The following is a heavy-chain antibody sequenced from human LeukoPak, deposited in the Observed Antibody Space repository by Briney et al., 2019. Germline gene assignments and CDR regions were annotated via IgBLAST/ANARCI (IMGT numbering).Heavy chain of an antibody. J-gene: IGHJ3*02. V-gene: IGHV1-69*05. CDR3: ARDSHVVPAAPRI. D-gene: IGHD2-2*01. CDR1: GGTFSSYA. Sequence: SVKVSCKASGGTFSSYAISWVRQAPGQGLEWMGGIIPIFGTANYARKFQGRVTITTDESTSTAYMELSSLRSEDTAVYYCARDSHVVPAAPRIWGQGTMFTVSS. CDR2: IIPIFGTA.